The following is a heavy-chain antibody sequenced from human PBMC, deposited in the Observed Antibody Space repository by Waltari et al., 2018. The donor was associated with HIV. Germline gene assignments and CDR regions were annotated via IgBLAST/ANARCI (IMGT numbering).Heavy chain of an antibody. J-gene: IGHJ3*01. Sequence: EVQLLESGGGLVQPGGSLRLSCKASGFNFRNFAMSWVRQAPGEGPEWVLGLSGSGSTASYADYVKGRLTISRDFSNNTLFLQMNNLRPEDTAVYFCARSMRDLRPSAFDVWGQGTMVAISS. D-gene: IGHD2-8*01. V-gene: IGHV3-23*01. CDR2: LSGSGSTA. CDR1: GFNFRNFA. CDR3: ARSMRDLRPSAFDV.